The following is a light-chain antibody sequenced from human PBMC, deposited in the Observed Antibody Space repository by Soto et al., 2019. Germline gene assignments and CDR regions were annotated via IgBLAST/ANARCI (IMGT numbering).Light chain of an antibody. J-gene: IGLJ1*01. V-gene: IGLV1-44*01. CDR1: SSNIGIGRN. CDR2: NYN. Sequence: QSVLTQPPSASGTAGQRVTISCFGGSSNIGIGRNLNWYQHVPGTAPKLFIYNYNQRPSGVPDRFSGSKSGTSASLAISGLQSEDEADYYCVAWDDSLNGYLFGTGTKLTVL. CDR3: VAWDDSLNGYL.